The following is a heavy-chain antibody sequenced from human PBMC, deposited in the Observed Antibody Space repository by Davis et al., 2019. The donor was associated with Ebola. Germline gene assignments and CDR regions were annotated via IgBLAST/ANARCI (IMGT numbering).Heavy chain of an antibody. Sequence: GGSLRLSCAASGFIFSSYVMSWVRQAPGKGLEWVSTLGTSADTYYADSVKGRFTISRDNSKNTLYLQMNGLRVEDTATYYCAKDTSNIWFDIWGQGTNVTVSS. V-gene: IGHV3-23*01. CDR2: LGTSADT. D-gene: IGHD1-26*01. CDR3: AKDTSNIWFDI. J-gene: IGHJ3*02. CDR1: GFIFSSYV.